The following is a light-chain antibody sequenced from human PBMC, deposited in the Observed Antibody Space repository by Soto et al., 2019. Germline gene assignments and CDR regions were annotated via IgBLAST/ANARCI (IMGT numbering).Light chain of an antibody. Sequence: DIQMTQSPSSLSAYVGDRVTITCRASQGISIYLNWFQQKPGKAPKLLIYDASNLQTGVPSRFSRSGSGTDFTLIISRLPPEDIATYYCQQHDNFPTFGQGTRLEIK. V-gene: IGKV1-33*01. CDR1: QGISIY. CDR3: QQHDNFPT. J-gene: IGKJ5*01. CDR2: DAS.